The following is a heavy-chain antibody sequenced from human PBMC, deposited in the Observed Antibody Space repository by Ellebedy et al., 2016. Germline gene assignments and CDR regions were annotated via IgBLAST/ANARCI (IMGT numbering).Heavy chain of an antibody. CDR1: GGSLSSYY. J-gene: IGHJ4*02. V-gene: IGHV4-34*01. D-gene: IGHD6-13*01. Sequence: SETLSLTCTISGGSLSSYYWSWIRQPPGKGLEWIGEINHSGNTNYNPSLKSRVTISVDTSKNQFSLNLSSLTAADTAVYYCAGAAARLIFDYWGQGTLVTVSS. CDR2: INHSGNT. CDR3: AGAAARLIFDY.